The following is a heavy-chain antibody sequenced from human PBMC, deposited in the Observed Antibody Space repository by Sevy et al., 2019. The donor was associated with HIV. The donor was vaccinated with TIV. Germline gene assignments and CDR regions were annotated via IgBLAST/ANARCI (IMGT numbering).Heavy chain of an antibody. CDR1: GFTFSSYW. J-gene: IGHJ4*02. Sequence: GESLKISCAASGFTFSSYWMSWVRQAPGKGLEWVGTMKEDGSEKSYVDSVKGRFTISRDNAKNSLYLQMNSLGVDDTALYYCVREGLGGFSYSLDCWGQGTLVTVSS. V-gene: IGHV3-7*01. CDR3: VREGLGGFSYSLDC. CDR2: MKEDGSEK. D-gene: IGHD5-18*01.